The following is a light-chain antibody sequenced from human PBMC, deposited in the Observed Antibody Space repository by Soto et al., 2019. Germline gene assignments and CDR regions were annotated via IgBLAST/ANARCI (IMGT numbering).Light chain of an antibody. CDR2: KVS. CDR3: MQGRYWAT. J-gene: IGKJ2*01. CDR1: QSLEYSDGSTF. Sequence: DVVMTQSPLSLSVTLGQPASISCRSTQSLEYSDGSTFLNWCQQRPGQSPRRLLYKVSNRDSGVPDRFSGSGSGTDFTLKISRVEAEDVGVYFCMQGRYWATFGQGTKLEIK. V-gene: IGKV2-30*01.